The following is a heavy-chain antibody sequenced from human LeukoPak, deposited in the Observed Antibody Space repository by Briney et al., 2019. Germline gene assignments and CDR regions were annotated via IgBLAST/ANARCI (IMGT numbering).Heavy chain of an antibody. CDR3: ARGDSGYDFGY. J-gene: IGHJ4*02. D-gene: IGHD5-12*01. CDR2: IYTRGT. CDR1: GGSISNHY. V-gene: IGHV4-4*07. Sequence: SETLSLTCTVSGGSISNHYWSWIRQPAGKGLEWIGRIYTRGTSYNPSLKGRVTMSVDTSKNQFSLKLSSVTAADTAVYYCARGDSGYDFGYWGQGTLVTVSS.